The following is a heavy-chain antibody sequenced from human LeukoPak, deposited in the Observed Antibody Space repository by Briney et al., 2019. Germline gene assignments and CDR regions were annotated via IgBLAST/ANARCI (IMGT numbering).Heavy chain of an antibody. J-gene: IGHJ6*02. CDR2: IIPIFGTA. D-gene: IGHD3-22*01. V-gene: IGHV1-69*13. Sequence: SVKVSCKASGGTFSSYAISWVRQAPGQGLEWMGGIIPIFGTANYAQKFQGRVTITADESTSTAYMELSSLRSEDTAVYYCARARRDYCDSTLYGMDVWGQGTTVTVSS. CDR1: GGTFSSYA. CDR3: ARARRDYCDSTLYGMDV.